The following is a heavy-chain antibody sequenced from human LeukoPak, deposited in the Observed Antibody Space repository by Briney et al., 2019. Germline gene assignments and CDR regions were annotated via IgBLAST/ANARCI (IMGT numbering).Heavy chain of an antibody. CDR1: GFTFSDYY. CDR3: ARDQNGYDSSGSLDY. J-gene: IGHJ4*02. V-gene: IGHV3-11*05. Sequence: PGGSLRLSCAASGFTFSDYYMSWIRQAPGKGLEWVSYISSSSSYTNYADSVKGRFTISRDNAKNSLYLQMNSLRAEDTAVYYCARDQNGYDSSGSLDYWGQGTLVTVSS. D-gene: IGHD3-22*01. CDR2: ISSSSSYT.